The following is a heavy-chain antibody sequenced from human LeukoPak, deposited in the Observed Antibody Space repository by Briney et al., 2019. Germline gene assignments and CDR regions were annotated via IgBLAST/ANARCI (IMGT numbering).Heavy chain of an antibody. CDR1: GYSFTSYW. V-gene: IGHV5-51*01. J-gene: IGHJ4*02. CDR2: IYPGDSDT. CDR3: AIPLDRSGHDLDY. Sequence: GESLKISCKGSGYSFTSYWIGWVRQMPGKGLEWMGIIYPGDSDTRYSPSFQGQVTISADRSISTAYLQWSSLKASDTAMYYCAIPLDRSGHDLDYWGQGTLVTVSS. D-gene: IGHD5-12*01.